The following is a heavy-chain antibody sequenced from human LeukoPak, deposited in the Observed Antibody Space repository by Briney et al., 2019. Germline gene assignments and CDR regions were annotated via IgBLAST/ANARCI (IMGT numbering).Heavy chain of an antibody. V-gene: IGHV3-74*01. J-gene: IGHJ4*02. CDR1: GFTFSSYW. Sequence: PGGSLRLSCAASGFTFSSYWLHWVRQVPGKGLVWVSHINSDGSRTTYADSVKGRFTISRDNSKNTLYLQMNSLRAEDTAVYYCASVMAETGSFDYWGQGTLVTVSS. CDR2: INSDGSRT. CDR3: ASVMAETGSFDY. D-gene: IGHD3-9*01.